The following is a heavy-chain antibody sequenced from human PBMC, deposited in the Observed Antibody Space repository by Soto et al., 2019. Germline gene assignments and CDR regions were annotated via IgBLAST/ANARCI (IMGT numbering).Heavy chain of an antibody. CDR3: ARDLAGTTDY. Sequence: VQLVESGGGVVQPGRSLRLSCAASGFTFSSYSMNWVRQAPGKGLEWVSSISSSSSYIYYADSVKGRFTISRDNAKNSLYLQMNSLRAEDTAVYYCARDLAGTTDYWGQGTLVTVSS. V-gene: IGHV3-21*01. D-gene: IGHD1-1*01. CDR2: ISSSSSYI. CDR1: GFTFSSYS. J-gene: IGHJ4*02.